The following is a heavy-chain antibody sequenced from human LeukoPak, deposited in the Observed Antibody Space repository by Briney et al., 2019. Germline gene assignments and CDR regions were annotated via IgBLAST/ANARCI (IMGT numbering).Heavy chain of an antibody. CDR2: IYSGGST. D-gene: IGHD1-7*01. V-gene: IGHV3-53*01. CDR3: ARVRKLELLDY. CDR1: GFTVSSNY. J-gene: IGHJ4*02. Sequence: GGSLRLSCAASGFTVSSNYMSWVRQAPGQGLEWVSVIYSGGSTYYADSVKGRFTISRDNSKNTLYLQMNSLRAEDTAVYYCARVRKLELLDYWGQGTLVTVSS.